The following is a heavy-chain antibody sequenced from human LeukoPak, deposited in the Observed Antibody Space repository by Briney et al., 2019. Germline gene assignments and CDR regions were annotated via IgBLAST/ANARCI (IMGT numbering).Heavy chain of an antibody. CDR2: IYYSGST. CDR1: GGSISSGDYY. V-gene: IGHV4-30-4*01. Sequence: SETLSLTCTVSGGSISSGDYYWSWIRQPPGKGLEWIGYIYYSGSTYYNPSLKSRVTISVDTSKNQFSLKLSSVTAADTAVYYCARLPTIFGVVTVDYWGQGTLVTVSS. J-gene: IGHJ4*02. D-gene: IGHD3-3*01. CDR3: ARLPTIFGVVTVDY.